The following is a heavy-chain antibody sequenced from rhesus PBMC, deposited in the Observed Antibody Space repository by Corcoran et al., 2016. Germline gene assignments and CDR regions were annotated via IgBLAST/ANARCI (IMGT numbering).Heavy chain of an antibody. CDR3: AREYCSGGVCYAEY. J-gene: IGHJ4*01. D-gene: IGHD2-8*01. Sequence: QVQLQESGPGLVKPSETLSRTCAASGASISSYWWSWIRQPPGKGLEWIGGINGNSGSTYYNPSLKSRVTISKDASKNQFSLKLSSVTAADTAVYYCAREYCSGGVCYAEYWGQGVLVTVSS. CDR1: GASISSYW. CDR2: INGNSGST. V-gene: IGHV4-80*01.